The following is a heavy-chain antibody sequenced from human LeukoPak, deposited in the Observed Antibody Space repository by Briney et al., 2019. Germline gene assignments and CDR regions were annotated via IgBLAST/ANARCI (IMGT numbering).Heavy chain of an antibody. CDR1: GCSISSGYY. J-gene: IGHJ4*02. D-gene: IGHD6-19*01. CDR3: ARQYSSGWYRLPYYFDY. CDR2: IYHSGST. V-gene: IGHV4-38-2*01. Sequence: SETLSLTCAVSGCSISSGYYWGWIRQPPGKGLEWIGSIYHSGSTYYSPSLKSRVTISVDTSKNQFSLKLSSVTAADTARYYCARQYSSGWYRLPYYFDYWGQGTLVTVSS.